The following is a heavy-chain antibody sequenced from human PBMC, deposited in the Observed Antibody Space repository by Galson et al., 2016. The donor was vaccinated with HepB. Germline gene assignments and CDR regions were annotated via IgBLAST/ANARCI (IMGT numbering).Heavy chain of an antibody. CDR3: ARHTVVNSETLDAFDI. CDR1: KYSFTNYW. V-gene: IGHV5-51*01. CDR2: IYPADSDT. Sequence: QSGAEVKKPGESLKISCKGSKYSFTNYWIGWVRQIPGKGLEWMGIIYPADSDTRYSPSFQGQVTISADKSISTAYLQWSSLQASDTAMYYCARHTVVNSETLDAFDIWGQGTMVTVSS. J-gene: IGHJ3*02. D-gene: IGHD4-23*01.